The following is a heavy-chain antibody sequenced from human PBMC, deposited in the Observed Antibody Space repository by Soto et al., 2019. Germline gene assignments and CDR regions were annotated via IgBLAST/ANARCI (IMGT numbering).Heavy chain of an antibody. CDR3: ARQGYDFWSGGSCSEFQH. J-gene: IGHJ1*01. CDR1: GGSISSYY. V-gene: IGHV4-59*01. D-gene: IGHD3-3*01. Sequence: SETLSLTCTVSGGSISSYYWSWIRQPPGKGLEWIGYIYYSGSTNYNPSLKSRVTISVDTSKNQFSLKLSSVTAADTAVYYCARQGYDFWSGGSCSEFQHWGQGTLVTVSS. CDR2: IYYSGST.